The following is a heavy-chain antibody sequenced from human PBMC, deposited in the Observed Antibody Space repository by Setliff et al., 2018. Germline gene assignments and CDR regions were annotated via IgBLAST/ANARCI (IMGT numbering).Heavy chain of an antibody. Sequence: PGGSLRLSCAASGFTFSSYSMNWVRQAPGKGLEWVSYISSSSSTIHYADSVKGRFTISRDNAKNSLYLQMNSLRAEDTAVYYCARDYTYYDFWSGPSSDAFDIWGQGTMVTVS. CDR1: GFTFSSYS. J-gene: IGHJ3*02. CDR2: ISSSSSTI. CDR3: ARDYTYYDFWSGPSSDAFDI. V-gene: IGHV3-48*01. D-gene: IGHD3-3*01.